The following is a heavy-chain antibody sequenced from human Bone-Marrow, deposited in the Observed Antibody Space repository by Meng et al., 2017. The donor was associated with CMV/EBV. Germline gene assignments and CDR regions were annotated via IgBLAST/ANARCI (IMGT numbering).Heavy chain of an antibody. CDR2: INHSGST. Sequence: SETLSLTCAVYGGSFSGYYWSWIRQPPGKGLEWIGEINHSGSTNYNPSLKSRVTISVDTSKNQFSLKLSSVTAADTAVYYCASFTSGSYSAGVFDIWGQGTMVTGS. CDR1: GGSFSGYY. J-gene: IGHJ3*02. V-gene: IGHV4-34*01. CDR3: ASFTSGSYSAGVFDI. D-gene: IGHD3-10*01.